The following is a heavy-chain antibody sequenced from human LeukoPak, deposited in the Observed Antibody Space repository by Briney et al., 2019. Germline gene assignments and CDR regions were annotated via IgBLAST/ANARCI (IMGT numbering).Heavy chain of an antibody. Sequence: GGSLRLSCAASGFTFSDYYMNWIRQAPGKGLEWVSYISSSGTTIYYADSVKGRFTISRDNTKNSLYLQMNSLRAEATAVYYCAKDLGVTTFDYWGQGTLVTVSA. CDR1: GFTFSDYY. V-gene: IGHV3-11*01. D-gene: IGHD2-21*02. CDR3: AKDLGVTTFDY. CDR2: ISSSGTTI. J-gene: IGHJ4*02.